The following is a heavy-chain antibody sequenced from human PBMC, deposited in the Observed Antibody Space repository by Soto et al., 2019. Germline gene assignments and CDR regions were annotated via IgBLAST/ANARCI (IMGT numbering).Heavy chain of an antibody. CDR1: GYTFTSYY. Sequence: GASVKVSCKASGYTFTSYYMHWGRQAPGQGLEWMGIINPSGGSTSYAQKFQGRVTMTRDTSTSTVYMELSSLRSEDTAVYYCAILGYCSGGSCFPDFDYWGQGTLVTVSS. J-gene: IGHJ4*02. CDR3: AILGYCSGGSCFPDFDY. CDR2: INPSGGST. D-gene: IGHD2-15*01. V-gene: IGHV1-46*03.